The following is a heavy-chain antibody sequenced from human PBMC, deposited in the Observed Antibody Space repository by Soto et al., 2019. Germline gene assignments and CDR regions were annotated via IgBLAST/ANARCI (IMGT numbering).Heavy chain of an antibody. CDR2: TYYRSKWHN. CDR1: GDSVSSNRAA. V-gene: IGHV6-1*01. CDR3: ARVPRGPHCSSTSCYSWFDP. J-gene: IGHJ5*02. Sequence: PSQTLSLTCAISGDSVSSNRAAWNWIRQSPSRGLEWLGRTYYRSKWHNDYALSVQSRITINPDTSKNQFSLQLNSVTPEDTAVYYCARVPRGPHCSSTSCYSWFDPWGQGTLVTVSS. D-gene: IGHD2-2*01.